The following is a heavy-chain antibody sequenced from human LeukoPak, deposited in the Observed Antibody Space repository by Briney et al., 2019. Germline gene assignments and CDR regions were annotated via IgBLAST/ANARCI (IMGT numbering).Heavy chain of an antibody. CDR2: INDDGSDT. J-gene: IGHJ4*02. CDR1: GFTFKLYW. V-gene: IGHV3-74*01. Sequence: GGSLRLSCAASGFTFKLYWIHWVGQVPGKRPVWVSRINDDGSDTIYADSVKGRFTISRDNSKNTLYLQMNSLRAEDTAVYYCAREGGDYALDYWGQGTLVTVSS. D-gene: IGHD4-17*01. CDR3: AREGGDYALDY.